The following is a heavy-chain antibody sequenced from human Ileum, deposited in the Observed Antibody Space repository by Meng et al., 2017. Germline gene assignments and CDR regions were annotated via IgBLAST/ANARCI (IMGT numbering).Heavy chain of an antibody. CDR3: AKDVPHSGWRGFGY. D-gene: IGHD6-19*01. CDR2: YSGGGNT. J-gene: IGHJ4*02. Sequence: EVQVVESGGGLGQPGGSLRLSCAASGFTFSSSAMTWVRQAPGKGLEWVSAYSGGGNTYYADSAKGRFTISKDICTNTLYLHMNSLRVEDTAVYYCAKDVPHSGWRGFGYWGQGTLVTVSS. CDR1: GFTFSSSA. V-gene: IGHV3-23*04.